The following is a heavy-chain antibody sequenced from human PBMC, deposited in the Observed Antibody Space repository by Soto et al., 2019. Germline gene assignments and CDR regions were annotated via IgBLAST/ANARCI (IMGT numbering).Heavy chain of an antibody. CDR2: IYYSGST. D-gene: IGHD6-6*01. Sequence: QVQLQESGPGLVKPSQTLSLTCTVSGGSISSGDYYWSWIRQPPGKGLEWIGYIYYSGSTYDNPSLKSRVTISVDTSKNQFSLKLSSVTAADTAVYYCAREGLGYSSSPAGGGYFDSWGQGTLVTVSS. CDR1: GGSISSGDYY. CDR3: AREGLGYSSSPAGGGYFDS. J-gene: IGHJ4*02. V-gene: IGHV4-30-4*01.